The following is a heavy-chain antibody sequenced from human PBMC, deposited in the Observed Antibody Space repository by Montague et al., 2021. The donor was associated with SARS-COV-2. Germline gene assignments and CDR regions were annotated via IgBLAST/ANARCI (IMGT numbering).Heavy chain of an antibody. Sequence: VKPTQTLTLTCTFSGFSITTSTMGVGWIRQPPGKALEWLALIYWDDDKRYSPSLKSRLTITKDTSKNQVVLTMTNMDPVDTATYYCAHRDSGRIAAAGFDYWGQGTLVTVSS. CDR1: GFSITTSTMG. CDR2: IYWDDDK. D-gene: IGHD6-13*01. CDR3: AHRDSGRIAAAGFDY. V-gene: IGHV2-5*02. J-gene: IGHJ4*02.